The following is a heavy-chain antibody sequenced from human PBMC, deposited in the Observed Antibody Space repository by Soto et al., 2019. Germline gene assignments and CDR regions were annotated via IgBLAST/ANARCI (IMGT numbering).Heavy chain of an antibody. CDR3: AIAARPPYYYYYMDV. D-gene: IGHD6-6*01. CDR1: GGTFSSYT. V-gene: IGHV1-69*02. J-gene: IGHJ6*03. CDR2: IIPILGIA. Sequence: SVKVSCKASGGTFSSYTISWVRQAPGQGLEWMGRIIPILGIANYAQKFQGRVTITADKSTSTAYMELSSLRSEDTAVYYCAIAARPPYYYYYMDVWGKGTTVTVSS.